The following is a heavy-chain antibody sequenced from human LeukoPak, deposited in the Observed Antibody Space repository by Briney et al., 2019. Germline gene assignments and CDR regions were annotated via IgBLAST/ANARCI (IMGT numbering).Heavy chain of an antibody. CDR3: ARHCSRSGGSCYRPYYFDY. Sequence: SETLSLTCTVSGGSISSYYWSWIRQPPGKGLEWIGYIYYSGSTTYNPSLKSRVTISVDTSKNQFSLKLSSVTAADTAVYYCARHCSRSGGSCYRPYYFDYWGQGTLVTVSS. D-gene: IGHD2-15*01. CDR1: GGSISSYY. J-gene: IGHJ4*02. V-gene: IGHV4-59*08. CDR2: IYYSGST.